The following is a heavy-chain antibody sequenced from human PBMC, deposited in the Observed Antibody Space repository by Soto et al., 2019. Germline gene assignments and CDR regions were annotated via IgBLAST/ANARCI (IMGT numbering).Heavy chain of an antibody. CDR1: GFTFSTYA. Sequence: GGSLRLSCAASGFTFSTYAMTWVRQAPGKGLEWVSTISGGGGTTYYADSVKGRFTISRDNSKGTLYLQMSSLRAEDTAVYYCAKDTLLAGGGIHWGQGTLVTVSS. CDR2: ISGGGGTT. D-gene: IGHD6-13*01. J-gene: IGHJ4*02. CDR3: AKDTLLAGGGIH. V-gene: IGHV3-23*01.